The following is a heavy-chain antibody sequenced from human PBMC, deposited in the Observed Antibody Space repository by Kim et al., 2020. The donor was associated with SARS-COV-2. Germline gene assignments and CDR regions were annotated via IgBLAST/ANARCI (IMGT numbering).Heavy chain of an antibody. Sequence: ASVKVSCKVSGYTLTELSMHWVRQAPGKGLEWMGGFDPEDGETIYAQKFQGRVTMTEDTSTDTAYMELSSLRSEDTAVYYCATELYYDILTGYYNYYGMDVWGQGTTVTVSS. CDR1: GYTLTELS. D-gene: IGHD3-9*01. CDR2: FDPEDGET. CDR3: ATELYYDILTGYYNYYGMDV. J-gene: IGHJ6*02. V-gene: IGHV1-24*01.